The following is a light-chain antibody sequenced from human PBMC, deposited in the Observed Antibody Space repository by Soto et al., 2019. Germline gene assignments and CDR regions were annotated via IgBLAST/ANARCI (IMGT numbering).Light chain of an antibody. Sequence: QSALTQPASVSGSPGQSIAISCTGTSSDVGSYNSVSWYQQYPGKAPKLMIHDVNNRPSGISDRFSGSKSGNTASLTISGPPGEDGAYYYCSSFTSRTSYVFGTGTKVTVL. CDR3: SSFTSRTSYV. V-gene: IGLV2-14*03. J-gene: IGLJ1*01. CDR2: DVN. CDR1: SSDVGSYNS.